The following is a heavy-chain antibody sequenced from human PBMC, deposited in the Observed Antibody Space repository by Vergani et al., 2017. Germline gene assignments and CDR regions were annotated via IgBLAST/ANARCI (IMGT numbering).Heavy chain of an antibody. Sequence: QVQLQESGPGLVKPSQTLSLTCTVSGGSISSGGYYWSWIRQHPGKGLEWIGYIYYSGRTYYNPSLKSRVTISVDTSKNQFSLNVRSVTAADTAVYYCAGGRGGSSWTTPFGYYYYYMDVWGKGTTVTVSS. CDR1: GGSISSGGYY. V-gene: IGHV4-31*03. CDR2: IYYSGRT. D-gene: IGHD6-13*01. CDR3: AGGRGGSSWTTPFGYYYYYMDV. J-gene: IGHJ6*03.